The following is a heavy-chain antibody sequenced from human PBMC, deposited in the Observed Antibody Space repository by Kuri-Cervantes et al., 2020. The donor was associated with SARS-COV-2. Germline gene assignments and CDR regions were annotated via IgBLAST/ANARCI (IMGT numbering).Heavy chain of an antibody. CDR3: ARPAAAPTEPDAFDI. D-gene: IGHD6-13*01. CDR1: GGSFSGYY. V-gene: IGHV4-34*01. J-gene: IGHJ3*02. CDR2: INHSGST. Sequence: GSLRLSCAVYGGSFSGYYWSWIRQPPGKGLEWIGEINHSGSTNYNPSLKSRVTISVDTSKNQFSLKLSSVTAADTAVYYCARPAAAPTEPDAFDIWGQGTMVTVSS.